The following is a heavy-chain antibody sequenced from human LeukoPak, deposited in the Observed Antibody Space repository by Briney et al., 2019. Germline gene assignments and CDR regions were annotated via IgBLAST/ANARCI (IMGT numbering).Heavy chain of an antibody. CDR1: GFTFSSYS. Sequence: GGSLRLSCSASGFTFSSYSMNWVRQAPGKGLEWVSSISSSSSYIYYADSVKGRFTISRDNAKNSLYLQMNSLRAEDTAVYYCAREVATIILALDAFDIWGQGTMVTVSS. D-gene: IGHD5-12*01. V-gene: IGHV3-21*01. CDR3: AREVATIILALDAFDI. CDR2: ISSSSSYI. J-gene: IGHJ3*02.